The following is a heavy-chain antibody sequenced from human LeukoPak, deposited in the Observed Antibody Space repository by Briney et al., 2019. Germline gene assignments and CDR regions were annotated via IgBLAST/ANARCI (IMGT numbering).Heavy chain of an antibody. CDR3: AKAPPYYSDSSGYFQH. V-gene: IGHV3-9*01. CDR1: GFTFDDSA. Sequence: GGSLRLSCAASGFTFDDSAMHWVQQVPGKGLEWVSGISWNSGIIDHADSVKGRFTISRDNAKNSLYLQMNNLRPDDTAFYYCAKAPPYYSDSSGYFQHWGQGTLVTVSS. CDR2: ISWNSGII. J-gene: IGHJ1*01. D-gene: IGHD3-22*01.